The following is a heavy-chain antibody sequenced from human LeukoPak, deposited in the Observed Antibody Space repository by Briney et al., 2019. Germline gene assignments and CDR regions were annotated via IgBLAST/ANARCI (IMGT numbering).Heavy chain of an antibody. Sequence: SETLSLTCTVSGGSISSSSYYWGWIRQPPGKGLEWIGSIYYSGSTYYNPSLKSRVTISVDTSKNQFSLKLSSVTAADTAVYYCASGDSSWWGYYFDYWDQGTLVTVSS. CDR2: IYYSGST. CDR1: GGSISSSSYY. CDR3: ASGDSSWWGYYFDY. V-gene: IGHV4-39*01. J-gene: IGHJ4*02. D-gene: IGHD6-13*01.